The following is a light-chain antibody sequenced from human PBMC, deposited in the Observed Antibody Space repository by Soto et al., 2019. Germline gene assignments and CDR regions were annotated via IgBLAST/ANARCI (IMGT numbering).Light chain of an antibody. CDR3: QQYYNYPRT. Sequence: DIQMTQSPSNLSASVGDRVTITCRASQRVSTWLDWYQQKPGKAPILLIYKASSLEIGVPSRFSGSGSGTEFTLTISSLQPDDFATYFCQQYYNYPRTVGGGTQLEI. CDR1: QRVSTW. CDR2: KAS. J-gene: IGKJ4*01. V-gene: IGKV1-5*03.